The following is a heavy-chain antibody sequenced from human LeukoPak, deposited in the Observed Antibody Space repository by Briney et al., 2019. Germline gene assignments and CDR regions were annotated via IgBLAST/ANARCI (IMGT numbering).Heavy chain of an antibody. D-gene: IGHD6-19*01. J-gene: IGHJ4*02. CDR3: ARGGNIAVDHYFDY. Sequence: PGGSLRLSCAASGFTVSSNYMSWVRQAPGKGLEWVSVIYSGGSTYYADSVKGRFTISRDNSKNTLYLQMNSLRAEDTAVYYCARGGNIAVDHYFDYWGQGTLVTVSS. CDR2: IYSGGST. CDR1: GFTVSSNY. V-gene: IGHV3-53*01.